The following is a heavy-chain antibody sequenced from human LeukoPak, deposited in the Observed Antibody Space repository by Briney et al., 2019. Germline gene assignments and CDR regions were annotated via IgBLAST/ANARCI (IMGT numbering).Heavy chain of an antibody. V-gene: IGHV3-23*01. J-gene: IGHJ6*02. Sequence: PGGSLRLSCAASGFTFSSYAMSWVRQAPGKGLEWVSAISGSGGSTYYADSVKGRFTISRDNSKNTLYLQMNSLRAEDTAVYCCAKKGSIAAAGRFYYGMDVWGQGTTVTVSS. CDR1: GFTFSSYA. CDR3: AKKGSIAAAGRFYYGMDV. CDR2: ISGSGGST. D-gene: IGHD6-13*01.